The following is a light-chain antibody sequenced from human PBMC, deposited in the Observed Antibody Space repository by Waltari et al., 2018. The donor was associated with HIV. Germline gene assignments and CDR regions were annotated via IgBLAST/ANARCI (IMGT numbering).Light chain of an antibody. V-gene: IGLV1-44*01. J-gene: IGLJ3*02. CDR2: TDD. CDR1: SSNIGRNS. CDR3: ATWDDSLDGWL. Sequence: QSVLTQPPSASGTPGQRVTISCSGSSSNIGRNSVSWFQQLPGTAPKLLSYTDDRPPSGVPDRFSGSRSGTAGSLAISWLQCDDEADYYCATWDDSLDGWLFGGGTKLTVL.